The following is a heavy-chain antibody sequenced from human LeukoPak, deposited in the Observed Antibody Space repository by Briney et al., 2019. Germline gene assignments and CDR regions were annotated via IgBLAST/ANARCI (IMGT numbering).Heavy chain of an antibody. CDR1: GGSIGSYY. J-gene: IGHJ5*02. Sequence: SETLSLTCTVSGGSIGSYYWSWIRQPAGKGLEWIGRIYTSGSTNYNPSLKSRVTMSVDTSKNQFSLKLSSVTAADTAVYYCARGLRLITPLNWFDPWGQGTLVTVSS. V-gene: IGHV4-4*07. CDR2: IYTSGST. CDR3: ARGLRLITPLNWFDP. D-gene: IGHD3-16*01.